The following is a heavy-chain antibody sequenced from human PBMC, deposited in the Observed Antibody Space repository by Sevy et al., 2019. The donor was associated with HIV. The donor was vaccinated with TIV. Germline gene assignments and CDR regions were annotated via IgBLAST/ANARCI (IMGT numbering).Heavy chain of an antibody. CDR3: ARGFDSGSSYYFYYGMDV. J-gene: IGHJ6*02. Sequence: SETLSLTCTVSGGSVTSGSYYWSWIRQPPGKGLEWIGYLYYSGSTNYNPSLKSRVTISVDSSKNQFSLILFSVTAADTAMYYCARGFDSGSSYYFYYGMDVWGQGTTVTVSS. D-gene: IGHD1-26*01. CDR1: GGSVTSGSYY. V-gene: IGHV4-61*01. CDR2: LYYSGST.